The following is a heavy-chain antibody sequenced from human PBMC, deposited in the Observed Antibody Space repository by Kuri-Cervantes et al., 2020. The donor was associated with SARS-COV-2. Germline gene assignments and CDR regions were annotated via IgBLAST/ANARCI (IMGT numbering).Heavy chain of an antibody. V-gene: IGHV1-2*02. J-gene: IGHJ5*02. CDR1: GYTFTSYY. CDR2: INPDSGGT. Sequence: ASVKVSCKASGYTFTSYYMHWVRQAPGQGLEWMGWINPDSGGTNYAQKFQGRVTMTRDTSISTAYMELSRLRSDDTAVYYCARDPTGYCSGGSCYLDSWFDPWGQGTLVTVSS. D-gene: IGHD2-15*01. CDR3: ARDPTGYCSGGSCYLDSWFDP.